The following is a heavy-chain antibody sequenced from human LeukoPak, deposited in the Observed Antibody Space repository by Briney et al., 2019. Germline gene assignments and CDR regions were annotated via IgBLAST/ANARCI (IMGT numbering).Heavy chain of an antibody. D-gene: IGHD3-10*01. CDR1: GGSISSYY. J-gene: IGHJ6*02. Sequence: SETLSLTCTVSGGSISSYYWSWVRQPPGKGLEWIGYIYYSGSTNYNPSLKSRVTISVDTSKNQFSLKLSSVTAADTAVYYCASPLWFGEPYGMDVWGQGTTVTVSS. CDR3: ASPLWFGEPYGMDV. V-gene: IGHV4-59*08. CDR2: IYYSGST.